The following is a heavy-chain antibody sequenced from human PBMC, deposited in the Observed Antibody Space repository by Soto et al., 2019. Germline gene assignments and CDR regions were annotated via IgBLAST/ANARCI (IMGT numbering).Heavy chain of an antibody. J-gene: IGHJ4*02. CDR3: ARDSETNGYSYDYFDY. V-gene: IGHV3-30*04. D-gene: IGHD5-18*01. CDR1: GFTFRTYA. CDR2: ISYDGSNT. Sequence: LSCAASGFTFRTYAMHWVRQAPGKGLEWVAVISYDGSNTYYADSVKGRFTISRDNSKNTLYVQMNSLRTEDSAVYYCARDSETNGYSYDYFDYWGQGTLVTVSS.